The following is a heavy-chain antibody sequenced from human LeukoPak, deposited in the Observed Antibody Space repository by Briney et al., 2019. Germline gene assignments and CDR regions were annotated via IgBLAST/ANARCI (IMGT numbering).Heavy chain of an antibody. CDR2: INPGDGDT. D-gene: IGHD2-15*01. J-gene: IGHJ6*02. V-gene: IGHV1-3*01. CDR3: ARERWHCRVNCYSVYYYALDV. CDR1: GYTFSNYA. Sequence: ASVKVSCKGSGYTFSNYAVHWVRQAPGQRLEWLGWINPGDGDTKYSQNFQGRVTVTSDTSAATAYVELNSLTSEDTAVYYCARERWHCRVNCYSVYYYALDVWGQGTTVTVSS.